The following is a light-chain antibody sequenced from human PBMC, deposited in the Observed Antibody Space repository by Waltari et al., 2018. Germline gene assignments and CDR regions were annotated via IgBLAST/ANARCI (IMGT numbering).Light chain of an antibody. CDR2: DVS. CDR1: SSDIGFYNY. J-gene: IGLJ3*02. Sequence: QSALTQPASVSGSPGQSITISCYGTSSDIGFYNYVSWYQQHPGKAPKLMIYDVSQRPSVVSDRFSGSKSGNTASLTISGLQAEDEADYYCNSYTGSSSWVFGGGTKVTVL. V-gene: IGLV2-14*01. CDR3: NSYTGSSSWV.